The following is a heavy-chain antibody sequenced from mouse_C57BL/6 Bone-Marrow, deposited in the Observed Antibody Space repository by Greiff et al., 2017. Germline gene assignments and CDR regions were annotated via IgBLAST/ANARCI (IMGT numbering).Heavy chain of an antibody. CDR1: GFTFSSYA. J-gene: IGHJ3*01. Sequence: EVKLVESGGGLVKPGGSLKLSCAASGFTFSSYAMSWVRQTPEKRLEWVATISAGGSYTYYPDNVKGRFTITRDNAKNNLYLQMSHLKSEDTAMYYCAREGLRNFAYWGQGTQVTVSA. D-gene: IGHD1-1*01. CDR3: AREGLRNFAY. V-gene: IGHV5-4*01. CDR2: ISAGGSYT.